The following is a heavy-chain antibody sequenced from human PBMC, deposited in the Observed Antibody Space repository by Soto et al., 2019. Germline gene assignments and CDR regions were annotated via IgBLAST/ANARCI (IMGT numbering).Heavy chain of an antibody. CDR2: IKQGGSEK. CDR3: ARGTLAVVVRGIIFDS. V-gene: IGHV3-7*03. CDR1: GFTISSYW. J-gene: IGHJ4*02. Sequence: DVQVMESGGTLVQPGGSLRLSCAGSGFTISSYWMAWVRQAPGRGLEWVANIKQGGSEKNYVDSVMGRFTVSRDDAKNSVNLQMNSLRAEDTAVYYCARGTLAVVVRGIIFDSWGQGTLVTVSS. D-gene: IGHD3-10*01.